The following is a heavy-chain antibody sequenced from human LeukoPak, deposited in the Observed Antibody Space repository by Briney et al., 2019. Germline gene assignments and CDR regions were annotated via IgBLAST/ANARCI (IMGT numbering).Heavy chain of an antibody. Sequence: GALRLSCAASGFTFSDYYMSWIRQAPGKGLEWVSYISSSGSTIYYADSAKGRFTISRDNAKNSLYLQMNSLRAEDTAVYYCARLVVVKTFDYWGQGTLVTVSS. CDR1: GFTFSDYY. CDR2: ISSSGSTI. V-gene: IGHV3-11*01. CDR3: ARLVVVKTFDY. J-gene: IGHJ4*02. D-gene: IGHD3-22*01.